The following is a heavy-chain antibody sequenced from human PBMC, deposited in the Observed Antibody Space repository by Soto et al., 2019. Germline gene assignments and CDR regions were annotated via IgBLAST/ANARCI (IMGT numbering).Heavy chain of an antibody. D-gene: IGHD2-15*01. J-gene: IGHJ6*02. V-gene: IGHV4-59*01. CDR1: GDSIRSYY. Sequence: SETLSLTCTVSGDSIRSYYWSWIRQPPGKGLEWIGYISYTGSTHYNPSLKSRVTISADTSKNQFSLKLSSVTTADTALYYCAGEGVAAPYYYYGMDVWGQGSTVTVSS. CDR2: ISYTGST. CDR3: AGEGVAAPYYYYGMDV.